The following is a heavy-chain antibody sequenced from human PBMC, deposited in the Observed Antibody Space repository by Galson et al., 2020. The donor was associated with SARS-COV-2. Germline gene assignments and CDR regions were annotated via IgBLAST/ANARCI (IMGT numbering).Heavy chain of an antibody. D-gene: IGHD3-10*02. CDR3: TMSTGLFGATH. J-gene: IGHJ4*02. CDR2: IRNKTSGGTA. V-gene: IGHV3-49*04. CDR1: GLTFGDYA. Sequence: GGSLRVSCTSSGLTFGDYAVTWVRQAPGKGPEWVGFIRNKTSGGTAEYAASVKGRLTISRDDSKSVAYVQMNSLKTEDTGMYYCTMSTGLFGATHWGQGTLVTVSS.